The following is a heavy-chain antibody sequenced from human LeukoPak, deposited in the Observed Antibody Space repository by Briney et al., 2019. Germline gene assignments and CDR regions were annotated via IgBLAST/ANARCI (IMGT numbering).Heavy chain of an antibody. J-gene: IGHJ4*02. CDR1: GGSVSSGSYY. D-gene: IGHD3-10*01. Sequence: ASETLSLSCTVSGGSVSSGSYYWDWIRQPPGKGLEWLRYIYYSGSTNYNASHKSRVTISVDTSKNQFSLKLTSVTSADTAVYYCARGEFPSDLEFWGQGALITVSS. V-gene: IGHV4-61*01. CDR2: IYYSGST. CDR3: ARGEFPSDLEF.